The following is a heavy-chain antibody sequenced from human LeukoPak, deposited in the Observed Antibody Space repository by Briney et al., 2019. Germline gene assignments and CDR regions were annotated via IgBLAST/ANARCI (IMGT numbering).Heavy chain of an antibody. Sequence: SEPLSLTCTVSGVSISSYYWSWIRQPPGKGLEWIGYIYYSGSSNYNPSLKSRVTISVDTSKDQFSLKLSSVTAADTAVYYCARHGDGNACYVDYWGQGPLAIVS. CDR3: ARHGDGNACYVDY. D-gene: IGHD5-24*01. J-gene: IGHJ4*02. CDR2: IYYSGSS. CDR1: GVSISSYY. V-gene: IGHV4-59*08.